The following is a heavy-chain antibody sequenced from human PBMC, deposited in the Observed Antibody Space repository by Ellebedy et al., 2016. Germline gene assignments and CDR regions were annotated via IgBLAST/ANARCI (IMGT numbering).Heavy chain of an antibody. J-gene: IGHJ1*01. CDR1: GGSITSYY. CDR3: ASVLQELRV. V-gene: IGHV4-59*01. CDR2: VSYTGKS. Sequence: SETLSLXCTVSGGSITSYYWTWIRQPPGKGLEWFGYVSYTGKSQYNPSLRSRVTMSVDMFKSQFSLELTSVTAADTAVYYCASVLQELRVWGQGTLVTVSS. D-gene: IGHD1-26*01.